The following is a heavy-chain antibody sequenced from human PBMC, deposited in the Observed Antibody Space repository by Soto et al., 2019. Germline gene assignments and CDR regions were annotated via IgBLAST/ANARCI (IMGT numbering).Heavy chain of an antibody. J-gene: IGHJ4*02. Sequence: PSETLSLTCSVSGASISTYYWSWIRQPPGKGLEWIGEINHSGSTNYNPSLKSRVTISVDTSKNQFSLKLSSVTAADTAVYYCARGGYSYGYLYWGQGTLGTVS. CDR2: INHSGST. D-gene: IGHD5-18*01. V-gene: IGHV4-34*01. CDR1: GASISTYY. CDR3: ARGGYSYGYLY.